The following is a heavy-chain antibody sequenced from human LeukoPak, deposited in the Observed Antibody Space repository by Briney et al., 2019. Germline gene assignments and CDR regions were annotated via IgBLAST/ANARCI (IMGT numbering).Heavy chain of an antibody. D-gene: IGHD2-21*01. Sequence: SETLSLTCTVSGRSISGYYWNWLRQPPGQGLEWIGYTSDSGGHTDYKPSLKSRVSISVDTSKNQFSLKPTFATAADTAVYVCARWHSHGRYFDYWGEGALVTASP. CDR2: TSDSGGHT. CDR1: GRSISGYY. CDR3: ARWHSHGRYFDY. J-gene: IGHJ4*02. V-gene: IGHV4-59*01.